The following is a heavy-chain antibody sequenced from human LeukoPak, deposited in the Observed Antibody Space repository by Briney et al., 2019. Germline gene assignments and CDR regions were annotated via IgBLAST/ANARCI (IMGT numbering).Heavy chain of an antibody. D-gene: IGHD6-13*01. V-gene: IGHV6-1*01. CDR1: GDSVSSNSAA. CDR2: TYYRSKWYN. CDR3: ARDSGYSSSWDFDY. J-gene: IGHJ4*02. Sequence: SQTLSLTCAISGDSVSSNSAAWNWIRQSPSSGLEWLGMTYYRSKWYNDYAVSVKSRITINPDTSKNQFSLQLNSVTPEDTAVYYCARDSGYSSSWDFDYWGQGTLVTVSS.